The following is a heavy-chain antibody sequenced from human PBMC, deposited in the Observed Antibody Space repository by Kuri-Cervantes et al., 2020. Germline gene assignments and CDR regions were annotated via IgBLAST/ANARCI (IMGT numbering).Heavy chain of an antibody. V-gene: IGHV1-69*05. J-gene: IGHJ5*02. CDR3: ARVPRIAVAGRTPQGINWFDP. CDR1: GGTFSSYV. Sequence: SVKVSCKASGGTFSSYVITWVRQAPGQGLEWMGGIIPIFGTANYAQKFQGRVTINTDESTSTAYMELSSLRSEDTAVYYCARVPRIAVAGRTPQGINWFDPWGQGTLVTVSS. D-gene: IGHD6-19*01. CDR2: IIPIFGTA.